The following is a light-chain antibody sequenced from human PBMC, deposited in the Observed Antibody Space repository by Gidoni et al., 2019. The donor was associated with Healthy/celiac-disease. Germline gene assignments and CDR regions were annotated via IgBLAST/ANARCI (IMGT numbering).Light chain of an antibody. J-gene: IGKJ1*01. CDR3: QQFNSYPPWT. CDR2: DAS. CDR1: QGISSA. V-gene: IGKV1-13*02. Sequence: ALQLPQSPSSLSASVGDRVTLTCRASQGISSALAWYQQQPGKAPKLLLYDASSFESGVPSRFSGSGSGTDFTLPIRSLQPEDFATYYCQQFNSYPPWTFGQGTKVEIK.